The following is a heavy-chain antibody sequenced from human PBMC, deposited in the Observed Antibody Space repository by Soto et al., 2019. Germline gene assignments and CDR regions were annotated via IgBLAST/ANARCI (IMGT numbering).Heavy chain of an antibody. Sequence: GGSLRLSCAASGFTFSTYWMSWVRQAPGKGLEWVANIKQDGSEKWYVDSVKGRFTISRDNAKNTLYLQMNSLRAEDTAVYYFAKAYYYDSSGSNPWFDPWGQGTLVTVSS. CDR2: IKQDGSEK. D-gene: IGHD3-22*01. CDR3: AKAYYYDSSGSNPWFDP. CDR1: GFTFSTYW. V-gene: IGHV3-7*02. J-gene: IGHJ5*02.